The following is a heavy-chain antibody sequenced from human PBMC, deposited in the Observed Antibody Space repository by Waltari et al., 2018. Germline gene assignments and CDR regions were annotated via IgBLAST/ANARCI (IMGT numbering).Heavy chain of an antibody. CDR2: LSGTGDTT. CDR3: AKDNWMYGGRGSFDI. J-gene: IGHJ3*02. Sequence: EVQLVESGGGLVQPGGSLRLSCAASGFTFSSYSMNWVRQAPGKGLEWVSGLSGTGDTTYYADSVKGRFTISRDNSKNTMYLQMNSLRVEDTALYYCAKDNWMYGGRGSFDIWGQGTMVTVSS. D-gene: IGHD1-26*01. V-gene: IGHV3-23*04. CDR1: GFTFSSYS.